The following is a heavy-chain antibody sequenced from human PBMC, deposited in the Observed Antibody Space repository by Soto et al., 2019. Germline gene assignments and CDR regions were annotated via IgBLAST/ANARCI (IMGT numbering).Heavy chain of an antibody. D-gene: IGHD6-6*01. CDR3: HTSSTSFDP. CDR1: VGSISINNYY. Sequence: SDTLSLTCTVSVGSISINNYYWGWIRQPPRKGLEWIGSIYYSGTTYYNPSLKNRLTISVDTSKNQFSLKLSSVTAADTAVFYCHTSSTSFDPWGQGTLLPVSS. V-gene: IGHV4-39*07. J-gene: IGHJ5*02. CDR2: IYYSGTT.